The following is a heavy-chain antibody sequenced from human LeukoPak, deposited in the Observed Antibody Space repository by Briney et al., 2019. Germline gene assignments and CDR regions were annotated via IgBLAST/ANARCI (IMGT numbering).Heavy chain of an antibody. V-gene: IGHV1-18*01. D-gene: IGHD3-3*01. Sequence: ASVKVSCKASGYTFTNYGINWVRQAPGQGLEWMGWISTSSGNTNYAENLQGRVTMTTDTSTSTAYMELRSLRSDDTAVYYCARCLLWENPAEDVFDIWGQGTIVTVPS. J-gene: IGHJ3*02. CDR3: ARCLLWENPAEDVFDI. CDR2: ISTSSGNT. CDR1: GYTFTNYG.